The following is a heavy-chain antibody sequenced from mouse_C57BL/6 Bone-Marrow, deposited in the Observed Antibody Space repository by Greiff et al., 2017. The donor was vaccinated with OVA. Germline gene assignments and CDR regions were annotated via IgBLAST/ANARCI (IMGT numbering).Heavy chain of an antibody. V-gene: IGHV3-1*01. CDR3: AIEPYYYGSSYRWYFDV. J-gene: IGHJ1*03. Sequence: EVHLVESGPGMVKPSQSLSLTCTVTGYSITSGYDWHWIRHFPGNKLEWMGYISYSGSTNYNPSLKSRISINHDTTKNHFFLKLNSVTTEDTATYYCAIEPYYYGSSYRWYFDVWGTGTTVTVSS. CDR1: GYSITSGYD. D-gene: IGHD1-1*01. CDR2: ISYSGST.